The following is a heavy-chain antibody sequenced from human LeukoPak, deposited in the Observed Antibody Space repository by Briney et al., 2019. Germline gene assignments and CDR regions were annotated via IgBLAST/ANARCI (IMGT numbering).Heavy chain of an antibody. J-gene: IGHJ4*02. CDR1: GFTFSSYS. D-gene: IGHD1-26*01. CDR2: ISSSSSTI. V-gene: IGHV3-48*01. Sequence: GGSLRLSCAASGFTFSSYSMNWVRQAPGKGLEWVSYISSSSSTIYYADSVKGRFTISRDNAKNSLYLQMNSLRAEDTAVYYCARGHSGSYPFYFDYWGQGTLVTVSS. CDR3: ARGHSGSYPFYFDY.